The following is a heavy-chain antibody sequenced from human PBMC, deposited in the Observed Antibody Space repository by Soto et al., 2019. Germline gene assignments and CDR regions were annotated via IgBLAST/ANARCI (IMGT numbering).Heavy chain of an antibody. V-gene: IGHV1-18*01. J-gene: IGHJ6*02. CDR3: ARVLVVPAAMRGYYYYYGMDV. CDR2: INAYNGNT. CDR1: GYTFTSYG. Sequence: QVQLVQSGAEVKKPGASVKVSCKASGYTFTSYGISWVRQAPGQGLEWMGWINAYNGNTNYAQKLQGRVTMTTDTSTXXDXMXXRSLRSDDTAVYYCARVLVVPAAMRGYYYYYGMDVWGQGTTVTVSS. D-gene: IGHD2-2*01.